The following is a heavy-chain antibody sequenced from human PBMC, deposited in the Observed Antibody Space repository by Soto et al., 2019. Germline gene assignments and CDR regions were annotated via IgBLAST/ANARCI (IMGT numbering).Heavy chain of an antibody. CDR3: ARGAYSSSSRWLDP. Sequence: ASVKVSCKASGYTFTCYDINWVRQATGQGLEWMGWMNPNSGNTGYAQKFQGRVTMTRNTSISTAYMELSSLRSEDTAVYYCARGAYSSSSRWLDPWGQGTLVTVSS. J-gene: IGHJ5*02. V-gene: IGHV1-8*01. D-gene: IGHD6-6*01. CDR1: GYTFTCYD. CDR2: MNPNSGNT.